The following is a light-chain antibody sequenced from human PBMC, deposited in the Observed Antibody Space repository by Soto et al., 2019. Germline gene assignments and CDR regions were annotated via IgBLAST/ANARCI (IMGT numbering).Light chain of an antibody. J-gene: IGKJ5*01. CDR1: QSVSSY. V-gene: IGKV3-11*01. Sequence: EIVLTQSPATLSLSPGERATLSCRASQSVSSYLAWYQQKPGQAPRLLIYDASNRATGIPARFSGSGSGTDFTPTISSLEPEDFAVYYCQQRSNWPIPFGQGTRLEIK. CDR3: QQRSNWPIP. CDR2: DAS.